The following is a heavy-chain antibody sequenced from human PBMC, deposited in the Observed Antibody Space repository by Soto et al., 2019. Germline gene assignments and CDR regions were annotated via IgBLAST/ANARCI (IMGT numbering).Heavy chain of an antibody. Sequence: QVQLVESGGGVVQPGRSPRLSCAASGFTFSSYGMHWVRQAPGKGLEWVALISYDGSNKYYADSVKGRFTISRDNSESTLYLQMNSLRAEDTAVYYCAKIGIPDYYDSSGYAYWGQGALVTVSS. CDR1: GFTFSSYG. D-gene: IGHD3-22*01. CDR3: AKIGIPDYYDSSGYAY. V-gene: IGHV3-30*18. J-gene: IGHJ4*02. CDR2: ISYDGSNK.